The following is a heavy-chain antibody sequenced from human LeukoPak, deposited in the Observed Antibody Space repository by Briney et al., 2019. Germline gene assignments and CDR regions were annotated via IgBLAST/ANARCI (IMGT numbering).Heavy chain of an antibody. CDR2: IYPGDSDT. Sequence: GESLKISCKGSGYSFTSYWIGWVRQMPGKGLEWMGIIYPGDSDTRYSPSFQGQVTISADKSISTAYLQWSSLKASDTAMYYCARLTVRGYYDNSGYPSDAFDIWGQGTMVTVSS. D-gene: IGHD3-22*01. CDR3: ARLTVRGYYDNSGYPSDAFDI. J-gene: IGHJ3*02. CDR1: GYSFTSYW. V-gene: IGHV5-51*01.